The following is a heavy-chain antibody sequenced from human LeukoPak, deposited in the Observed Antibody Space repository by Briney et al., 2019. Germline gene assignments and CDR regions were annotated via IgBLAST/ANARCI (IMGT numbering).Heavy chain of an antibody. V-gene: IGHV1-18*01. CDR2: ISAYNGNT. Sequence: ASVNVSCKASGYIFPTYGISWVGRAPGQGREGMGWISAYNGNTNYAQKPQGRVTMTTDTSTITAYLERRSLRSDDTAVYYCASLEYTGSSAWFDPWGEGTLVTASS. D-gene: IGHD6-6*01. CDR3: ASLEYTGSSAWFDP. CDR1: GYIFPTYG. J-gene: IGHJ5*02.